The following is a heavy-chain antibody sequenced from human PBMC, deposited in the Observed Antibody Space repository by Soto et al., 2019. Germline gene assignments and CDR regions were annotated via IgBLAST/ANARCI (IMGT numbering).Heavy chain of an antibody. V-gene: IGHV1-2*02. CDR3: ARDGRARDCSGATCSFRSSWFDP. D-gene: IGHD2-15*01. CDR2: INPNSGGA. Sequence: ASVKVSCKASGYTFTDYYIHWVRQAPGQGLEWMGWINPNSGGANFAQKFQGRVSLTRDTSTSTAYMQLRSLISDDTAVYYCARDGRARDCSGATCSFRSSWFDPWGQGTLVTVSS. CDR1: GYTFTDYY. J-gene: IGHJ5*02.